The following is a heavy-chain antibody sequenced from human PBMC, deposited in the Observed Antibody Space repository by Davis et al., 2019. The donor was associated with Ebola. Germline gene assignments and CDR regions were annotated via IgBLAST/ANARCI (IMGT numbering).Heavy chain of an antibody. Sequence: MPSETLSLTCAVYGGSFSGYYWSWIRQPPGKGLEWIGEINHSGSTNYNPSLKSRVTISVDTSKNQLYLKLSSVTAADTAVYYCARHGYSYGGTSDYWGQGTLVTVSS. CDR2: INHSGST. J-gene: IGHJ4*02. D-gene: IGHD5-18*01. CDR1: GGSFSGYY. CDR3: ARHGYSYGGTSDY. V-gene: IGHV4-34*01.